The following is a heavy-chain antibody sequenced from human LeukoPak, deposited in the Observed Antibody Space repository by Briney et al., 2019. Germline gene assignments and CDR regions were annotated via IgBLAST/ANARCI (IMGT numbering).Heavy chain of an antibody. CDR2: ISGNGGST. CDR3: ARAKKGTPLPISYYYYAMDV. V-gene: IGHV3-23*01. J-gene: IGHJ6*02. D-gene: IGHD1/OR15-1a*01. CDR1: GFTFSTYA. Sequence: GGSLRLSCAASGFTFSTYAMNWVRQAPGPGLEWLSGISGNGGSTSHADSLKGRFNISRDNSKNTLYLEMNRLRVDDTAVYFCARAKKGTPLPISYYYYAMDVWGQGTTVTVSS.